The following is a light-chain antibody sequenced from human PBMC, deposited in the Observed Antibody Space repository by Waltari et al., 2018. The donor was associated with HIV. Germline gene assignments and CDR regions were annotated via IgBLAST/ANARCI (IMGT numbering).Light chain of an antibody. CDR1: HNISNF. V-gene: IGKV1-39*01. CDR2: GAT. Sequence: DIQLTQSPHSLSASVGDTVTITCRPSHNISNFLNWYQDKPCKGPKLLIFGATSLQSGVPSRFRGTKCGTDFALTISGLQPEDFATYYCQQSYRTFTFGPGTKVDV. J-gene: IGKJ3*01. CDR3: QQSYRTFT.